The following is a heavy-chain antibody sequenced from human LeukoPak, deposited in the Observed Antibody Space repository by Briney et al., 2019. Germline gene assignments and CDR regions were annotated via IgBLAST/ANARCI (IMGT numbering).Heavy chain of an antibody. V-gene: IGHV3-21*01. Sequence: PGGSLRLSCAASGFTFSSYSMNWVRQAPGKGLEWVSSISSSSSYIYYADSVKGRFTISRDNAKNSLYLQMNSLRAEDTAVYYCARDQTGDLNPLYAFDIWGQGTMVTVSS. CDR3: ARDQTGDLNPLYAFDI. D-gene: IGHD7-27*01. J-gene: IGHJ3*02. CDR2: ISSSSSYI. CDR1: GFTFSSYS.